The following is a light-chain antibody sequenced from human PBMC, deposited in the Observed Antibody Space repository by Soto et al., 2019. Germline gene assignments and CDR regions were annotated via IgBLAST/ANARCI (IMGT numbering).Light chain of an antibody. V-gene: IGKV1-9*01. Sequence: DIQLIQSPSFLSASVGDRVTITCRASQGISSLLAWYQQKPGKAPKLLIHTASTLQSGVPSRFSGSGSGTEFTLTISSLQPEDFATYYCQHRHSYPITFGQGTRLEIK. CDR3: QHRHSYPIT. CDR1: QGISSL. CDR2: TAS. J-gene: IGKJ5*01.